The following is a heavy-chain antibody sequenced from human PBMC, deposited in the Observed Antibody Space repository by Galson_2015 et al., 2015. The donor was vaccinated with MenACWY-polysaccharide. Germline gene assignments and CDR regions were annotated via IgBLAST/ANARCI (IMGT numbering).Heavy chain of an antibody. CDR2: MNPNSGNT. J-gene: IGHJ4*02. CDR1: GYTFTSYD. Sequence: SVKVSCKASGYTFTSYDINWVRQATGQGLEWMVWMNPNSGNTGYAQKFQGRVTMTRNTSISTAYMELSSLTSEDTAVYYCASTKAGTHYFDYWGQGTLVTVSS. V-gene: IGHV1-8*01. CDR3: ASTKAGTHYFDY. D-gene: IGHD6-19*01.